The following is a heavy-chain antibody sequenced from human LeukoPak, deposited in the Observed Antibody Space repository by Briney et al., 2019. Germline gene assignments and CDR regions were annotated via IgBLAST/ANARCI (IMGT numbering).Heavy chain of an antibody. CDR1: GFTFSSYS. J-gene: IGHJ6*02. V-gene: IGHV3-21*01. CDR3: ARITPWIQYREYDLGV. Sequence: GGSLRLSCAASGFTFSSYSMNWVRQAPGKGPEWVSSISSSSTDIYYADSVKGRFTISRDNAKNSLNLQMNSLRAEDTAVYYCARITPWIQYREYDLGVWGQGTTVTVSS. CDR2: ISSSSTDI. D-gene: IGHD5-18*01.